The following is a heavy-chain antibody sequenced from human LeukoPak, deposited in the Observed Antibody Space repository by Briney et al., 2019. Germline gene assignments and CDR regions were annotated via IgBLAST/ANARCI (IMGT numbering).Heavy chain of an antibody. J-gene: IGHJ6*03. V-gene: IGHV4-61*09. D-gene: IGHD3-10*01. CDR2: IYTSGST. CDR1: GGSISSGSYY. Sequence: SETLSLTCTVSGGSISSGSYYWSWIRQPAGKGLEWIGHIYTSGSTNYNPSLKSRVTISVNTSKNQFSLKLSSVTAADTAVYYCARARYYYGSGSYYYYYMDVWGKGTTVTISS. CDR3: ARARYYYGSGSYYYYYMDV.